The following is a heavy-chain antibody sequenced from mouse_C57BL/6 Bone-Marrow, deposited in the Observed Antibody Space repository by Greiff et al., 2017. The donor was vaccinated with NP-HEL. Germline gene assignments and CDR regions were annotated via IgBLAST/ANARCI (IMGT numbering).Heavy chain of an antibody. V-gene: IGHV10-1*01. CDR2: IRSKSNNYAT. CDR3: VTLLWLRRAWFAY. D-gene: IGHD2-2*01. J-gene: IGHJ3*01. Sequence: EVQRVESGGGLVQPKGSLKLSCAASGFSFNTYAMNWVRQAPGKGLEWVARIRSKSNNYATYYADSVQDRFTISRDDSESMLYLQMNNLKTEDTAMYYCVTLLWLRRAWFAYWGQGTLVTVSA. CDR1: GFSFNTYA.